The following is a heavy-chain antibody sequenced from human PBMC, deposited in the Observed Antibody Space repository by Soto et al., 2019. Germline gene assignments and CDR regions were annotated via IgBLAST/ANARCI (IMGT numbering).Heavy chain of an antibody. J-gene: IGHJ4*02. CDR2: VFDSGKT. D-gene: IGHD3-3*01. CDR3: ARGSGYYRTFDS. CDR1: GGSITSGGYS. V-gene: IGHV4-31*02. Sequence: QVQLQESGPGLVKPSQTLSLTCSVSGGSITSGGYSWTWIRHQPGKALQWIGYVFDSGKTYYNPSLKGRITISVDTAKNLFSLELSSVTAADTAVYFCARGSGYYRTFDSWGQGTLVSVSS.